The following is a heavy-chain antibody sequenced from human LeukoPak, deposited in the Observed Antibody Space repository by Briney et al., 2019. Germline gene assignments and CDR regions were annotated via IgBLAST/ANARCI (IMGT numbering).Heavy chain of an antibody. CDR3: ARGRAIWFGEFPFGMDV. CDR2: IYYSGST. D-gene: IGHD3-10*01. V-gene: IGHV4-31*03. J-gene: IGHJ6*02. Sequence: SETLSLTCTVSGGSISSGGYYWSWIRQHPGKGLEWIGYIYYSGSTYYNPSPKSRVTISVDTSKNQFSLKLSSVTAADTAVYYCARGRAIWFGEFPFGMDVWGQGTTVTVSS. CDR1: GGSISSGGYY.